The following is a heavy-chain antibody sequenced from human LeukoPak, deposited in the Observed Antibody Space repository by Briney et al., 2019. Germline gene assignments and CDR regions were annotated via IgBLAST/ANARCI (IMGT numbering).Heavy chain of an antibody. D-gene: IGHD3-9*01. V-gene: IGHV3-20*04. CDR3: ARESYDILTGFLGFDV. CDR2: INWKGVST. J-gene: IGHJ3*01. CDR1: RFTFDDYG. Sequence: GGSLRLSCAASRFTFDDYGMSWVRQAPGKGLEWVSSINWKGVSTGYADSVKGRFTISRDNAKNSLYLQMNSLRAEDTALYYCARESYDILTGFLGFDVLGPGTVVTVSS.